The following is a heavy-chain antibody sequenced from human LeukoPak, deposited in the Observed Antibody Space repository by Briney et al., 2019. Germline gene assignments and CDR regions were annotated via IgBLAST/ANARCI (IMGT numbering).Heavy chain of an antibody. J-gene: IGHJ4*02. CDR1: GYTFTGYY. CDR3: ARGDLGSHYYGSGSYL. CDR2: INPNSGGT. V-gene: IGHV1-2*02. D-gene: IGHD3-10*01. Sequence: GASVKVSCKASGYTFTGYYMHWVRQAPGQGLEWMGWINPNSGGTNYAQKFQGRVTMTRDTSISTAYMELSRLRSDDTAVYYCARGDLGSHYYGSGSYLWGQGTLVTVSS.